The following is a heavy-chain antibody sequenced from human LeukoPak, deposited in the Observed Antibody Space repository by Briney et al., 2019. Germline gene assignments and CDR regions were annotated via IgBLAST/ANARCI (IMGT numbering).Heavy chain of an antibody. CDR1: GFTFSSYW. Sequence: PGGSLTLSCAASGFTFSSYWMNWVRQAPGKGLLWVSRINSGGSSTTYADSVKGRFSISRDNAKNTLYLQMNSLKAEDTAVYYCSGHAAAGDGFDIWGQGTMVTVSS. CDR2: INSGGSST. V-gene: IGHV3-74*01. D-gene: IGHD2-2*01. CDR3: SGHAAAGDGFDI. J-gene: IGHJ3*02.